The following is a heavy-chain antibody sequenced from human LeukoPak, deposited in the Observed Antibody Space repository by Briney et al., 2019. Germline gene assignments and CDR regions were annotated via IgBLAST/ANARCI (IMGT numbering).Heavy chain of an antibody. J-gene: IGHJ3*02. CDR3: TTSDYAGSDNAFDI. Sequence: GSLRLSCAASGFTFLNAWMSWVRQAPGKGLEWVGLIKSKTDGGTTDYAAPVKGRFTISRDDSKNTLYLQMNSLKTEDTAVYYCTTSDYAGSDNAFDIWGQGTKITVSS. V-gene: IGHV3-15*01. D-gene: IGHD3-22*01. CDR2: IKSKTDGGTT. CDR1: GFTFLNAW.